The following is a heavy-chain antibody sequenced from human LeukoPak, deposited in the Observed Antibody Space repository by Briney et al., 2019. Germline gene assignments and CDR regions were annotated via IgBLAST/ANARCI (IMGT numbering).Heavy chain of an antibody. CDR2: IYYSGST. CDR1: GGSISSYY. V-gene: IGHV4-59*08. J-gene: IGHJ4*02. CDR3: ARRDRYGGPPDY. D-gene: IGHD4-23*01. Sequence: SETLPLTCTVSGGSISSYYWSWIRQPPGKGLEWIGYIYYSGSTNYNPSLKSRVTISVDTSKNQFSLKLSSVTAADTAVYYCARRDRYGGPPDYWGQGTLVTVSS.